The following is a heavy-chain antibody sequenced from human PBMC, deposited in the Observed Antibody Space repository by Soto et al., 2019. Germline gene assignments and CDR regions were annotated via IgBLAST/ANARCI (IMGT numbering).Heavy chain of an antibody. CDR1: GYSISSGYY. D-gene: IGHD4-17*01. CDR3: GRSGDDYGCYIDY. CDR2: INHRGNT. V-gene: IGHV4-38-2*01. J-gene: IGHJ4*02. Sequence: SETLSLTCGVSGYSISSGYYWAWIRQPPGKGLEWIGSINHRGNTFYNPSLRSRVTFSVDTSKNQLSLRLNSVTSADTAVYHCGRSGDDYGCYIDYWGQGSLVTVSS.